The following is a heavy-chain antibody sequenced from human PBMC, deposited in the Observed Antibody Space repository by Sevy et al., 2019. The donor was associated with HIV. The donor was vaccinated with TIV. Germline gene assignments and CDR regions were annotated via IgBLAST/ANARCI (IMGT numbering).Heavy chain of an antibody. V-gene: IGHV3-48*02. CDR2: ISSHGSTL. J-gene: IGHJ5*02. Sequence: GGSLRLSCAASGFTFSRYSMNWVRQAPGKGLEWVSYISSHGSTLYYADSVKGHFTISRDNAENSLYLQMNSLRDEDTAVYYCARDDSSGYYLNYFDPWGQGTLVTVSS. CDR3: ARDDSSGYYLNYFDP. CDR1: GFTFSRYS. D-gene: IGHD3-22*01.